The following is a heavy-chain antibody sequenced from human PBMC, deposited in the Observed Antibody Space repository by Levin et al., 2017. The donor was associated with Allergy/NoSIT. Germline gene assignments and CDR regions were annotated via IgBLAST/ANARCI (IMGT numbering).Heavy chain of an antibody. Sequence: PGGSLRLSCAASGFSFSDYYMTWIRQAPGKGLEWISYISSSGGFTNYADSVKGRLTTSRDNAENSLYLQMDSLRVEDTALYYCARSNSRRLSWFDLWSQGTLVTVSS. V-gene: IGHV3-11*03. D-gene: IGHD5-18*01. J-gene: IGHJ5*02. CDR1: GFSFSDYY. CDR2: ISSSGGFT. CDR3: ARSNSRRLSWFDL.